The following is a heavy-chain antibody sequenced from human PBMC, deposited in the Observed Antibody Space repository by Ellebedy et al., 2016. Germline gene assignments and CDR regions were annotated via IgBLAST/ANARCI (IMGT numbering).Heavy chain of an antibody. V-gene: IGHV4-61*01. CDR3: ARKRGYSINWFDP. CDR1: GGSVSSGNYY. CDR2: IYYSGST. J-gene: IGHJ5*02. D-gene: IGHD5-18*01. Sequence: SETLSLTXTVSGGSVSSGNYYWSWIRQPPGKGLEWIGYIYYSGSTNYNPSLKSRVTISVDTSKNQFSLKLSSVTAADTAVYYCARKRGYSINWFDPWGQGTLVTVSS.